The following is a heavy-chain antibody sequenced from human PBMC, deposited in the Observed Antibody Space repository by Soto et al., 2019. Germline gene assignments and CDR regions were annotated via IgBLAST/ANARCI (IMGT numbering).Heavy chain of an antibody. CDR1: GFTFSSYG. D-gene: IGHD3-10*01. CDR3: AREGHYYGSGSLDLTYYYYYGMDV. V-gene: IGHV3-33*01. CDR2: IWYDGSNK. J-gene: IGHJ6*02. Sequence: PGGSLRLSCAASGFTFSSYGMHWVRQAPGKGLEWVAVIWYDGSNKYYADSVKGRFTISRDNSKNTLYLQMNSLRAEDTAVYYCAREGHYYGSGSLDLTYYYYYGMDVWGQGTTVTVSS.